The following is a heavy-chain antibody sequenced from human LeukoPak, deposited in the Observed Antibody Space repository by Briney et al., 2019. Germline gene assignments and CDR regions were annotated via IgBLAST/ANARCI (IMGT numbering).Heavy chain of an antibody. CDR1: GGSISSYY. J-gene: IGHJ4*02. CDR3: ARDGRSLDY. V-gene: IGHV4-59*01. D-gene: IGHD1-26*01. CDR2: IYYSGST. Sequence: SETQSLTCTVSGGSISSYYWSCIRQPPGKGLEWIGYIYYSGSTNYNPSLKSRVTISVDTSKNQFSLKLSSVTAADTAVYYCARDGRSLDYWGQGTLVTVSS.